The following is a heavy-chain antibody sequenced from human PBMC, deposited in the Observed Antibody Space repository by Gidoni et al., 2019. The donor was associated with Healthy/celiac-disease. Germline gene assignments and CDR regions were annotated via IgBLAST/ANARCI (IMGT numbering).Heavy chain of an antibody. CDR3: AKGGEYYDSSGSSGDY. V-gene: IGHV3-23*01. CDR1: GFTFSSYA. D-gene: IGHD3-22*01. CDR2: IRGSGGRT. Sequence: EVQLLESGGGLVQPGGSLSLSCAASGFTFSSYAMGWVRQAPGKGLEWGSAIRGSGGRTYYEDAVKGRFTISRDNSKNTLYLQMNSLRAEDTAVYYCAKGGEYYDSSGSSGDYWGQGTLVTVSS. J-gene: IGHJ4*02.